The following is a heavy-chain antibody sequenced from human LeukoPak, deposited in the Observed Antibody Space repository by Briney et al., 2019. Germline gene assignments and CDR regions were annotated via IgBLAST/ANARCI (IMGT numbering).Heavy chain of an antibody. CDR3: ARDYAIGGYSYGPPHY. CDR1: GITFSSYG. Sequence: PGGTLRLSCAASGITFSSYGMSWVRQAPGKGLEWVSSISSTGGTTYYADSVKGRFSISRDNSKNTLYLQMNSLRAEDTAVYYCARDYAIGGYSYGPPHYWGQGTLVTVSS. CDR2: ISSTGGTT. V-gene: IGHV3-23*01. D-gene: IGHD5-18*01. J-gene: IGHJ4*02.